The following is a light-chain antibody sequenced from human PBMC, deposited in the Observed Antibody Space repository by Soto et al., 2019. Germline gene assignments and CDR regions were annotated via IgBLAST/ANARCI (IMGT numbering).Light chain of an antibody. CDR3: QSYDSSLSVHVV. Sequence: QSVLTQPPSVSGAAGRRVTISCTGGSSNIGAGYDVHWYQQLPGTAPKLLIYGNSTRPSGVPDRFSGSKSGTSASLAITGLQAEDEADYYCQSYDSSLSVHVVFGGGTQLTV. J-gene: IGLJ2*01. CDR2: GNS. CDR1: SSNIGAGYD. V-gene: IGLV1-40*01.